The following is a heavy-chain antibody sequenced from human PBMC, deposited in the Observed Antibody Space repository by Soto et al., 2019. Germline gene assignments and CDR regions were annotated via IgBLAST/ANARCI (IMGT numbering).Heavy chain of an antibody. J-gene: IGHJ6*02. CDR2: IYYSGSA. Sequence: SETLSLTCTVSGGSVNSGSYYWSWIRQPPGKGLEWVGHIYYSGSATYNPSLQSRVTILVDKSKNQFSLKLSSVTAADTAVYYCARGYYYGSGRRGYYYYGMDVWGQGTTVTVSS. D-gene: IGHD3-10*01. V-gene: IGHV4-61*01. CDR3: ARGYYYGSGRRGYYYYGMDV. CDR1: GGSVNSGSYY.